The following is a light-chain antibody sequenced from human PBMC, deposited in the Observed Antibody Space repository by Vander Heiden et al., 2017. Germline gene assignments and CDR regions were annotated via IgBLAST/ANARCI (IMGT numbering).Light chain of an antibody. J-gene: IGKJ2*01. CDR2: YTS. V-gene: IGKV6D-21*02. CDR1: QSINQN. Sequence: EIVLTQSPESQSVTPKERVTITCRASQSINQNLSWYQHKPHQSPQLLIRYTSQSLSGVPSRFSGSGSGTDFTPTIKSLEAEDAAAYYCLQTGSIPFAFGQGTRLEIK. CDR3: LQTGSIPFA.